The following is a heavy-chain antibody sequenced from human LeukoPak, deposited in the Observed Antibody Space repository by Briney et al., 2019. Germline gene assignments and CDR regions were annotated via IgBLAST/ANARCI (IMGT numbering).Heavy chain of an antibody. CDR3: ARTGSGWQPGDY. V-gene: IGHV3-7*05. J-gene: IGHJ4*02. CDR1: GFTFTNFW. CDR2: IKQDATEI. D-gene: IGHD6-19*01. Sequence: GGSLRLSCAASGFTFTNFWMTWVRQAPGKGLEWVATIKQDATEIYYVDSVKGRFTISRDNAHNSLCLQMNTLRAEDTAVYYCARTGSGWQPGDYWGQGTLVTVSS.